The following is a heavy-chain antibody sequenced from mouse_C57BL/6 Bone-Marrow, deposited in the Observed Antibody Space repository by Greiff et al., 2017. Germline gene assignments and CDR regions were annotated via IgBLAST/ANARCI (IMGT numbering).Heavy chain of an antibody. D-gene: IGHD1-1*01. CDR2: ISDGGSYT. V-gene: IGHV5-4*03. J-gene: IGHJ3*01. CDR1: GFTFSSYA. Sequence: EVMLVESGGGLVKPGGSLKLSCAASGFTFSSYAMSWVRQTPEKRLEWVATISDGGSYTYYPDNVKGRFTISRDNAKNNLYLQMSQLKSEDTAMYYCARSDYGSSYGFAYWGQGTLVTVSA. CDR3: ARSDYGSSYGFAY.